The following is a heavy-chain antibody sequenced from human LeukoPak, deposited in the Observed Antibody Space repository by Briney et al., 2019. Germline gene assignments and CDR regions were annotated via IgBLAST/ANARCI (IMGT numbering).Heavy chain of an antibody. D-gene: IGHD4-17*01. J-gene: IGHJ6*02. CDR3: AKARGGGDYNYYYGMDV. Sequence: PGGSLRLSCAASGFTFSSYAMSWVRQAPGKGLEWVSAISGSGGSTYYADSVRGRFTISRDNSKNTLYLQMKSLKAEDTAVYYCAKARGGGDYNYYYGMDVWGQGTTVTVSS. CDR1: GFTFSSYA. CDR2: ISGSGGST. V-gene: IGHV3-23*01.